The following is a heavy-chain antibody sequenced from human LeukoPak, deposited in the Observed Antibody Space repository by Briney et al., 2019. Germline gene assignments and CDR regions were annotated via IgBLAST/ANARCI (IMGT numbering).Heavy chain of an antibody. D-gene: IGHD4-23*01. CDR1: GGSISSNSW. V-gene: IGHV4-4*02. J-gene: IGHJ4*02. CDR2: IYHSGRT. CDR3: ARNGGNSDVDY. Sequence: YPSGTLSLTCAVSGGSISSNSWWSWVRQPPGKGLEWIGEIYHSGRTNYNLSLKSRVTISVDMSENQFSLKLSSVTAADTAVYYCARNGGNSDVDYWGQGTLVTVSS.